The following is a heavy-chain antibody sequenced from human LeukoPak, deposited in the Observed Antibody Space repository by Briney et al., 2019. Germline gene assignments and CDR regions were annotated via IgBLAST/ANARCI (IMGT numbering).Heavy chain of an antibody. D-gene: IGHD6-19*01. CDR2: INPSGGST. V-gene: IGHV1-46*01. CDR3: ARDAPSAVAGYDAFDI. J-gene: IGHJ3*02. Sequence: ASVKVSCKASGYTFTSYDMHWVRQAPGQGLERMGIINPSGGSTSYTQKFQGRVTMTRDTSTSTVYMELNSLRSEDTAVYYCARDAPSAVAGYDAFDIWGQGTMVTVSS. CDR1: GYTFTSYD.